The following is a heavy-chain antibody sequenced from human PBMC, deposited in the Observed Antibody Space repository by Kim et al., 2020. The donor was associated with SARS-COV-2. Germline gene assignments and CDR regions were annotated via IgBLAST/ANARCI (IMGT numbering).Heavy chain of an antibody. D-gene: IGHD2-15*01. CDR1: GHTFTRDS. V-gene: IGHV1-3*01. J-gene: IGHJ4*02. CDR3: LGGYYFDY. Sequence: ASVKVSCKTSGHTFTRDSIHWVRQAPGQRLEWMGGIDCGNGNTIYSQKFQGRVTFTTDTSASTAYMELSSLRSEDSAVYYCLGGYYFDYWGQGTRVTGAS. CDR2: IDCGNGNT.